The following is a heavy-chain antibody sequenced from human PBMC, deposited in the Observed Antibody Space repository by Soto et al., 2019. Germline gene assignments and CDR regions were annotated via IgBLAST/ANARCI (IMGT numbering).Heavy chain of an antibody. CDR1: GYTFTGFY. Sequence: GASVKVSCKASGYTFTGFYMHWMRQAPVQGLEWMGGINPNGGGTNYPQKFQGRVAMTRDTSISTAYMELSRLRSDDTAVYYCARGSVLVAANWFDPWGQGTLVTVSS. V-gene: IGHV1-2*02. CDR3: ARGSVLVAANWFDP. D-gene: IGHD2-15*01. J-gene: IGHJ5*02. CDR2: INPNGGGT.